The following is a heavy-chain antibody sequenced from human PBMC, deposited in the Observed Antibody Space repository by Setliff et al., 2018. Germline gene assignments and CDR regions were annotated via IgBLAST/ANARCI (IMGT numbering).Heavy chain of an antibody. CDR2: IKSKAYGGTT. V-gene: IGHV3-49*04. CDR1: GFTFGDYA. J-gene: IGHJ5*02. CDR3: TRGRFDP. Sequence: GGSLRLSCTASGFTFGDYAMSWVRQAPGKGLEWVGFIKSKAYGGTTEYAASVKGRFTISRDDSKSIAYLQMNSLKTEDTAVYYCTRGRFDPWGQGTLVTVSS.